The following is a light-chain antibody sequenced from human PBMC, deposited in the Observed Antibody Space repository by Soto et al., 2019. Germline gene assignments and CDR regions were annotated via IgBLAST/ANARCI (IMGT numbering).Light chain of an antibody. Sequence: EIVMTQSPATLSVSPGERATLSCRASQSVSSNLAWYQQKPGQAPRLLIYGASTRATGIPARFSGSGSGTEFTLTISSLQSEDFAVYYCQHYNNWPPARYTFGQGTKLEIK. CDR1: QSVSSN. V-gene: IGKV3-15*01. CDR3: QHYNNWPPARYT. CDR2: GAS. J-gene: IGKJ2*01.